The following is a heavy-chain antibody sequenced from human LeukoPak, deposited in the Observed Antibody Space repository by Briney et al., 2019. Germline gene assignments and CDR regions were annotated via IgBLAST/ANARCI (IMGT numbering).Heavy chain of an antibody. J-gene: IGHJ3*02. D-gene: IGHD2-15*01. CDR1: GYTFTSYY. Sequence: GASVKVSYKASGYTFTSYYMHCVRQAPGQGLEWMGIINPSGGSTSYAQKFQGRVTMTRDTSTSTAYMELSSLRSEDTAVYYCARGGHCSGGSCYDPVSGAAFDIWGQGTMVTVSS. CDR3: ARGGHCSGGSCYDPVSGAAFDI. V-gene: IGHV1-46*01. CDR2: INPSGGST.